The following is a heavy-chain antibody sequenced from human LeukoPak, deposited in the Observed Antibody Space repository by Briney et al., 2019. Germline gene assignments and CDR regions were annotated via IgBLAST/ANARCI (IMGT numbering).Heavy chain of an antibody. CDR1: GFTFSKYG. V-gene: IGHV3-33*01. CDR2: IWYDGSNK. Sequence: GGSLRLSCAASGFTFSKYGINWVRQAPGRGLEWVAIIWYDGSNKYFAESVMGRFTISKDNSKNTVYLQMNSLRIEDMAVYYCARAGIDNALDYWGQGTQVTVSS. CDR3: ARAGIDNALDY. J-gene: IGHJ4*02. D-gene: IGHD2-2*01.